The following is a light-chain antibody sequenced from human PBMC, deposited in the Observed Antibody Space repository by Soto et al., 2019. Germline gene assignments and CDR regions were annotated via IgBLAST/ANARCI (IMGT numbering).Light chain of an antibody. CDR1: SNDIGAFDY. J-gene: IGLJ1*01. CDR2: GVR. V-gene: IGLV2-14*01. Sequence: QSALTQPTSGSGSPGQSITIYCTGNSNDIGAFDYVSWYQQHPGKAPSLLIHGVRNRPPGISSRFSASKSGLTASLTISGLRADDEADYYCSSFTTNRFFVFGPGSKGTAL. CDR3: SSFTTNRFFV.